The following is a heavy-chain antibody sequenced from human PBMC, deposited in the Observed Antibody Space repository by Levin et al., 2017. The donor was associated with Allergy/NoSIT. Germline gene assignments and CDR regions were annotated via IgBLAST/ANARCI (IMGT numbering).Heavy chain of an antibody. V-gene: IGHV4-59*02. CDR2: IYSSGRT. Sequence: SETLSLTCTVSGGSVSSYYWTWIRQPPGKGLEWIGYIYSSGRTDYNPSLKTRVAISIDTSMNQFSLRLTSVTAADTAVYFCARDGGGYILWGQGTLVTVSS. CDR3: ARDGGGYIL. D-gene: IGHD5-12*01. J-gene: IGHJ4*02. CDR1: GGSVSSYY.